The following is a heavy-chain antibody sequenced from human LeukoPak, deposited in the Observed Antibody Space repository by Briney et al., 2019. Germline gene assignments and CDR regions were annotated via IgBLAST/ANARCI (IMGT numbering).Heavy chain of an antibody. D-gene: IGHD1-26*01. Sequence: GWSLRPYCAASGLTFSSYGMHWVGEAPGPVLEGLVVIWYDGSNKDYADSVKGRFTISRDNSKNTLYLQMNSLRAEDTAVYYCARVGGWELPLRGVIDYWGQGTLVTVSS. CDR2: IWYDGSNK. CDR1: GLTFSSYG. J-gene: IGHJ4*02. CDR3: ARVGGWELPLRGVIDY. V-gene: IGHV3-33*01.